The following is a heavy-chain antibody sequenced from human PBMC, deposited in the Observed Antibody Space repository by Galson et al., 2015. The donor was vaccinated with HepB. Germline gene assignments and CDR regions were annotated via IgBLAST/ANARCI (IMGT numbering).Heavy chain of an antibody. CDR3: ARDRTRLSRFTPRMGFDP. Sequence: SLRLSCAASGFTFSSYGMHWVRQAPGKGLEWVAVIWYDGSNKYYADSVKGRFTISRDNSENTLYLQMNSLRAEDTAVYYCARDRTRLSRFTPRMGFDPWGQGTLVTVSS. D-gene: IGHD6-13*01. CDR2: IWYDGSNK. V-gene: IGHV3-33*01. J-gene: IGHJ5*02. CDR1: GFTFSSYG.